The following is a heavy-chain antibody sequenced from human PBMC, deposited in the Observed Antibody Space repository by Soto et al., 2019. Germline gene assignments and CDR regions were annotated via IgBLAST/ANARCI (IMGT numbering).Heavy chain of an antibody. Sequence: GGSLILSCAASGFAFSTFAMTWFRQAPWKWLEWVASISVSGNNAYYADSVKGRFTISRDNSQNSVFLQMSSLRADDTAVYYCARDQLRPGILYSLGVLLPEYGLWGQGTLVTVSS. D-gene: IGHD3-22*01. CDR1: GFAFSTFA. CDR2: ISVSGNNA. CDR3: ARDQLRPGILYSLGVLLPEYGL. J-gene: IGHJ4*02. V-gene: IGHV3-23*01.